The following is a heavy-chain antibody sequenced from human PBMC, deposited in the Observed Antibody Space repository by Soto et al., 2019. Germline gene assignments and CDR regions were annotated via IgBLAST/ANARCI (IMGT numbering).Heavy chain of an antibody. CDR2: IHYSGST. CDR3: ARASSVQLTRHQQY. CDR1: GGSISSGDYY. D-gene: IGHD1-1*01. V-gene: IGHV4-30-4*01. J-gene: IGHJ4*02. Sequence: QVQLQESGPGLVKPSQTLSLTCTVSGGSISSGDYYWSWIRQPPGKGLEWIGYIHYSGSTYYNPSLKSRLTISVETSKNQFSLKLSSVTAADTAVYYCARASSVQLTRHQQYWGQGTLVTVSS.